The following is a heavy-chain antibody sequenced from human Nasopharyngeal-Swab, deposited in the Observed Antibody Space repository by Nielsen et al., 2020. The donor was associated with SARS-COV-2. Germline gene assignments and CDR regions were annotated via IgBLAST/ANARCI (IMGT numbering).Heavy chain of an antibody. J-gene: IGHJ4*02. Sequence: LSLTCAASGFTFSSYGMHWVRQAPGKGLEWVAVISYDGSNKYYADSVKGRFTISRDNSKNTLYLQMNSLRAEDTAVHYCAKDEGFVLMVYAGDYWGQGTLVTVSS. D-gene: IGHD2-8*01. CDR3: AKDEGFVLMVYAGDY. CDR1: GFTFSSYG. CDR2: ISYDGSNK. V-gene: IGHV3-30*18.